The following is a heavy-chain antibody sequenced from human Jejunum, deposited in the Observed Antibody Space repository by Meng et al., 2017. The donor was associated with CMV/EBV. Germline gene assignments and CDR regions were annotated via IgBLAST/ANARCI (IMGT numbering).Heavy chain of an antibody. CDR3: AHFVGGYYPSRPDY. V-gene: IGHV2-5*02. CDR1: GFSPSTSGEG. CDR2: IYRGDDK. J-gene: IGHJ4*02. D-gene: IGHD1-26*01. Sequence: QITLKVSGPTPVKPTQTLTLPCSFSGFSPSTSGEGVGWIRQPPGKALEWLALIYRGDDKRYSPSLNSRLTIAKDTSKNEVVLTLTNMGPIDTGTYYCAHFVGGYYPSRPDYWGQGTLVTVSS.